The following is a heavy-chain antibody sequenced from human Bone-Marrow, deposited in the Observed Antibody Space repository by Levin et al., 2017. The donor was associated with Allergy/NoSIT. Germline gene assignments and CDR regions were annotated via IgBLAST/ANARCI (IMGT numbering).Heavy chain of an antibody. CDR3: ASFGVVTLSDTEFDY. V-gene: IGHV4-34*01. D-gene: IGHD3-3*01. CDR1: GGSFSGYY. J-gene: IGHJ4*02. Sequence: SETLSLTCAVYGGSFSGYYWSWIRQPPGKGLEWIGEINHSGSTNYNPSLKSRVTISVDTSKNQFSLKLSSVTAADTAVYYCASFGVVTLSDTEFDYWGQGTLVTVSS. CDR2: INHSGST.